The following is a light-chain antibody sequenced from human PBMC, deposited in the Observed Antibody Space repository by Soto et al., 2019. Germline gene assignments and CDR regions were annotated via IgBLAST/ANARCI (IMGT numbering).Light chain of an antibody. V-gene: IGKV1-9*01. CDR1: QAITNN. CDR3: QQVKSYPRT. J-gene: IGKJ4*01. Sequence: DIHLTQSPSSPSASVGASVTITCRATQAITNNLAWYQQKPGNPPKLLIYEESTLHSGVPSRFSGRKVGTQFILTIDSLQPEDFATYYCQQVKSYPRTFGGGTKVDIK. CDR2: EES.